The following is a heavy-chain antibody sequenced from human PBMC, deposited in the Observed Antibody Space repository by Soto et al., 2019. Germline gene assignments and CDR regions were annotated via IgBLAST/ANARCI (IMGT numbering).Heavy chain of an antibody. J-gene: IGHJ4*02. V-gene: IGHV4-39*01. Sequence: LCLTGTVSGGSIRRSSYYWGWIRQPPGKGLEWIGSIYYSGSTYYNPSLKSRVTISVDTSKNQFSLKLSSVTAADTAVYYCPSTSSGWSWYSGFDYWGQGTLFTVSS. CDR1: GGSIRRSSYY. CDR2: IYYSGST. D-gene: IGHD6-19*01. CDR3: PSTSSGWSWYSGFDY.